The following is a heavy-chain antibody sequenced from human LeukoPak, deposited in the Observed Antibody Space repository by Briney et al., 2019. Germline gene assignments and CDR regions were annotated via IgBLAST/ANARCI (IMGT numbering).Heavy chain of an antibody. V-gene: IGHV3-23*01. J-gene: IGHJ4*02. CDR1: GFTFSSYW. CDR2: ISGSGGST. Sequence: GGSLRLSCAASGFTFSSYWMSWVHQAPGKGLEWVSAISGSGGSTYYADSVKGRFTISRDNAKNSLYLQMNSLRAEDTAVYYCARDLYRIVVVPHYFDYWGQGTLVTVSS. CDR3: ARDLYRIVVVPHYFDY. D-gene: IGHD3-22*01.